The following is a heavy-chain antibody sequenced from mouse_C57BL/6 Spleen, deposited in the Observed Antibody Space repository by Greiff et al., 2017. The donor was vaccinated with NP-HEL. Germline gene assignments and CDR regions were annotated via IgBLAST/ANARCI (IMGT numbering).Heavy chain of an antibody. CDR3: ARPVPNFDV. CDR2: ISSGGSYT. CDR1: GFTFSSYG. Sequence: EVKLMESGGDLVKPGGSLKLSCAASGFTFSSYGMSWVRQTPDKRLEWVATISSGGSYTYYPDSVKGRFTISRDNAKNTLYLQMSSLKSEDTAMYYCARPVPNFDVWGTGTTVTVSS. V-gene: IGHV5-6*01. J-gene: IGHJ1*03.